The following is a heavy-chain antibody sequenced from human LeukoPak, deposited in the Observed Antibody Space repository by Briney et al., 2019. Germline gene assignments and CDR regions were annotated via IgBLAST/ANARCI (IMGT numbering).Heavy chain of an antibody. V-gene: IGHV3-74*01. CDR3: ARVRPGYYYMDV. J-gene: IGHJ6*03. CDR2: INIDGSGT. CDR1: GFTFSSFW. D-gene: IGHD7-27*01. Sequence: GGSLRLFCAASGFTFSSFWMHWVRQAPGKGLVWVSRINIDGSGTTYADSVKGRFTISRDNAKNTLYLQMNSLRVEDTAVYYCARVRPGYYYMDVWGKGTTVTVSS.